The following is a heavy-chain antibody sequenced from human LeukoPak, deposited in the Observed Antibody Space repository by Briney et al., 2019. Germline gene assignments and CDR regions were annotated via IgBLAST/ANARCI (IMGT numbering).Heavy chain of an antibody. Sequence: GGSLRLSCAASGFTFSGYAMSWVRQAPGKGLEWVSAISGSGGSTYYADSVKGRFTISRDNSKNTLYLQMNSLRAEDTAVYYCAKQSIAAPRYYYYYMDVWGKGTTVTVSS. CDR2: ISGSGGST. V-gene: IGHV3-23*01. CDR1: GFTFSGYA. D-gene: IGHD6-6*01. CDR3: AKQSIAAPRYYYYYMDV. J-gene: IGHJ6*03.